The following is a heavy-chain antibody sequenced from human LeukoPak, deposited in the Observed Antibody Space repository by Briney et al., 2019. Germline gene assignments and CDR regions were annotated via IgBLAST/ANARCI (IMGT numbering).Heavy chain of an antibody. CDR3: ARVAYGYNFIFDY. D-gene: IGHD5-24*01. J-gene: IGHJ4*02. CDR2: IYYSGST. Sequence: SETLSLTCTVSGGSISSYYWSWIRQPPGKGLEWIGYIYYSGSTNYNPSLKSRVTISVDTSKNQFSLKLSSVTAADTAVYYCARVAYGYNFIFDYWGQGTLVTVSS. CDR1: GGSISSYY. V-gene: IGHV4-59*01.